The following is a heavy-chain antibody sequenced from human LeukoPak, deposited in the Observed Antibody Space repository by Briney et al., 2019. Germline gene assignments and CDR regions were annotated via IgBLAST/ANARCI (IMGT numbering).Heavy chain of an antibody. J-gene: IGHJ4*02. V-gene: IGHV3-23*01. CDR2: ISGSGGST. CDR3: AKDQQWLPEGDY. Sequence: PGGSLRLSCAASGFTFSSYAMSWVRQAPGKGLEWVSAISGSGGSTYYADSVKGRFTISRDNSKNTLYLQMYSLRAEDTAVYYCAKDQQWLPEGDYWGQGTLVTVSS. CDR1: GFTFSSYA. D-gene: IGHD6-19*01.